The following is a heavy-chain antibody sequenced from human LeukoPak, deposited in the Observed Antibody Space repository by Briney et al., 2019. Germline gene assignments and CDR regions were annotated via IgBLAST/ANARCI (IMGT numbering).Heavy chain of an antibody. CDR2: ISSSGSTI. CDR1: GFTFSSYE. Sequence: GGSLRLSCAASGFTFSSYEMNWVRQAPGKGLEWVSYISSSGSTIYYADSVKGRFIISRDNSKNTLYLQMNSLRAEDTAVYYCAKGSGTYYNDYYYYSGMDVWGQGTTVTVSS. V-gene: IGHV3-48*03. J-gene: IGHJ6*02. D-gene: IGHD3-10*01. CDR3: AKGSGTYYNDYYYYSGMDV.